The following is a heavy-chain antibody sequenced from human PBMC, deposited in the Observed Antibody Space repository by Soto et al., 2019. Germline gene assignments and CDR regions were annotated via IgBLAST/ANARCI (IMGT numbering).Heavy chain of an antibody. CDR3: ARARGGCTGTSCYHYFYYGLDV. CDR1: GFTLSDHY. CDR2: SRDKAQGYST. J-gene: IGHJ6*02. Sequence: EVQLVESGGGLVQPGGSLRLSCAGSGFTLSDHYIDWVRQAPGKGLEWVGRSRDKAQGYSTAYAASVKGRFTTSRDESKNSVYLQMNSLKTEDTAVYYCARARGGCTGTSCYHYFYYGLDVWGQGTTVTVSS. V-gene: IGHV3-72*01. D-gene: IGHD1-1*01.